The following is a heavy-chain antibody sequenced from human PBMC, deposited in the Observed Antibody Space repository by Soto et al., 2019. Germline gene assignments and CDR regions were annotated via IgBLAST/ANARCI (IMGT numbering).Heavy chain of an antibody. J-gene: IGHJ4*02. V-gene: IGHV1-69*06. CDR1: GGSLSTNP. Sequence: QVQLVQSGTAVKKPGSSVKVSCKASGGSLSTNPISWVRQAPGQGLEWMGGTGSGTGPGNHAPKFQGRLTATANKSTSTVYMELTNISSQDTAVYYCARRDSGGFYRFFDSWGQGTLVTVSS. D-gene: IGHD2-15*01. CDR2: TGSGTGPG. CDR3: ARRDSGGFYRFFDS.